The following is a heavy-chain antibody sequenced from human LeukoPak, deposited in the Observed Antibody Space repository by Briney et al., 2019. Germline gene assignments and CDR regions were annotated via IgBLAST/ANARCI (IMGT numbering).Heavy chain of an antibody. D-gene: IGHD1-7*01. CDR3: ARRPAGTQTFDC. CDR1: GYSFTSYW. J-gene: IGHJ4*02. V-gene: IGHV5-51*01. Sequence: GESLKISCKGSGYSFTSYWIGWVRQMAGKGLEWMGVIYCSDYSPPFHGQITISADKSISTAYLQWTSLKASDTAMYYCARRPAGTQTFDCWGQGALVTVSS. CDR2: IYCSD.